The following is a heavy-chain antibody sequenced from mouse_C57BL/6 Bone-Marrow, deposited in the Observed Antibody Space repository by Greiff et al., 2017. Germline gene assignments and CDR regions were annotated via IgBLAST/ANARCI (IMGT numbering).Heavy chain of an antibody. CDR2: IDPEDGDT. V-gene: IGHV14-2*01. J-gene: IGHJ2*01. D-gene: IGHD2-3*01. CDR1: GFNIKDYY. Sequence: VHVKQSGAELAKPGASVKLSCTASGFNIKDYYMHWVRQRTEQGLEWIGRIDPEDGDTKYAPKFQGKATIPADTSSNTAYLQLSGLTSEDTAVYYCARRDGTYYFDYWGQGTTLTVSS. CDR3: ARRDGTYYFDY.